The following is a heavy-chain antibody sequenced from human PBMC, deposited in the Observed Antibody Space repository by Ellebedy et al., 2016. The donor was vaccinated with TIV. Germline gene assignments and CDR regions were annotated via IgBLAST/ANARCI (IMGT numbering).Heavy chain of an antibody. CDR2: IYYSGST. D-gene: IGHD6-19*01. CDR1: GGSISSGDYY. V-gene: IGHV4-30-4*01. J-gene: IGHJ4*02. Sequence: MPSETLSLTCTVSGGSISSGDYYWSWIRQPPGKGLEWIGYIYYSGSTYYNPSLKSRVTISVDTSKNQFSLKLSSVTAADTAVYYCARVGIAVAGLFDYWGQGTLVTVSS. CDR3: ARVGIAVAGLFDY.